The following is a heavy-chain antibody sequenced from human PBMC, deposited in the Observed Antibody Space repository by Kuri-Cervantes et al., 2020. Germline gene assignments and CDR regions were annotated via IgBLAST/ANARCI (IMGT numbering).Heavy chain of an antibody. V-gene: IGHV5-51*01. Sequence: GGSLRLSCQASGYSSTTYWIGWVRQMPGEGLEWMGIVYPGDSDTRYSPSFQGQVTISADKSISTAYLQWSRLKASDTAMYYCARYYDNSGSDYWGQGTLVTVSS. J-gene: IGHJ4*02. CDR3: ARYYDNSGSDY. CDR1: GYSSTTYW. D-gene: IGHD3-22*01. CDR2: VYPGDSDT.